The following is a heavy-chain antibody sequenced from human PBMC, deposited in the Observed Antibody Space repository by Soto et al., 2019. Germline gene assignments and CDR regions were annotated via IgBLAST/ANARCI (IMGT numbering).Heavy chain of an antibody. J-gene: IGHJ4*02. CDR1: GYTFTTYG. Sequence: QVQLVQSGAEVKKPGASVKVSCKASGYTFTTYGMSWVRQAPGQGLDWMGWISTYNGNTKYAERLQGRVTMTTDTTPSTAYMELRSLRSDDKAVYYCARGPTDYYDNSGNYFVDYWGQGTLVTVSS. D-gene: IGHD3-22*01. CDR3: ARGPTDYYDNSGNYFVDY. V-gene: IGHV1-18*01. CDR2: ISTYNGNT.